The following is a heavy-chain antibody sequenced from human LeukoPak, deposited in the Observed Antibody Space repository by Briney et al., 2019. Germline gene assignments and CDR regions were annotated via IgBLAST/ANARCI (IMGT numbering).Heavy chain of an antibody. CDR2: ISAYNGNT. D-gene: IGHD3-22*01. J-gene: IGHJ4*02. V-gene: IGHV1-18*01. Sequence: ASVKVSCKASGYTFTSYGISRVRQAPGQGLEWMGWISAYNGNTNYAQKLQGRVTMTTDTSTSTAYMELRSLRSDDTAVYYCARVSSSSYDSSGYYPFDYWGQGTLVTVSS. CDR3: ARVSSSSYDSSGYYPFDY. CDR1: GYTFTSYG.